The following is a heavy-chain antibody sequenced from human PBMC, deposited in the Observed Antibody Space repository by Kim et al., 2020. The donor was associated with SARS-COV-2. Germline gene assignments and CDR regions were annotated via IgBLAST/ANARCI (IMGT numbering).Heavy chain of an antibody. CDR2: IYSGGST. J-gene: IGHJ6*02. Sequence: GGSLRLSCAASGFTVSSNYMSWVRQAPGKGLEWVSVIYSGGSTYYADSVKGRFTISRDNSKNTLYLQMNSLRAEDTAVYYCARDVVYSSYYYGMDVWGQGTTVTVSS. CDR1: GFTVSSNY. CDR3: ARDVVYSSYYYGMDV. V-gene: IGHV3-53*01. D-gene: IGHD6-13*01.